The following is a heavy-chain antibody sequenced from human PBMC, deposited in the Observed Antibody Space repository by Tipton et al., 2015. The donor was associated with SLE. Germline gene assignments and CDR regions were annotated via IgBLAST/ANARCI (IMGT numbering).Heavy chain of an antibody. V-gene: IGHV1-46*01. CDR2: INPSGGST. J-gene: IGHJ2*01. CDR3: AGEGAGGCFDWLLTHWYVDL. CDR1: KYTFSNSY. Sequence: QSGAEVKKPGASVKVSCKASKYTFSNSYIHWVRQAPGQGLEWMGTINPSGGSTSYAQKFQGRVTMTSDTSTSTVYMDVSSLRSEDTAGDYGAGEGAGGCFDWLLTHWYVDLWGRGTLVPVSS. D-gene: IGHD3-9*01.